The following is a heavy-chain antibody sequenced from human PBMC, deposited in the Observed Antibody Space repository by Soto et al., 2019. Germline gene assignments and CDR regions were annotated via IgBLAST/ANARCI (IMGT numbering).Heavy chain of an antibody. CDR1: GFTFSNAW. CDR2: IKSKTDGETT. J-gene: IGHJ4*02. V-gene: IGHV3-15*01. Sequence: PGGSLRLSCAASGFTFSNAWMSWVRQAPGKGLEWVGRIKSKTDGETTDYAAPVKGRFTISTDDSENTLYLQMNSLKTEDTAVYYCTTVINRGGENYWGQGTLVTVSS. CDR3: TTVINRGGENY. D-gene: IGHD3-10*01.